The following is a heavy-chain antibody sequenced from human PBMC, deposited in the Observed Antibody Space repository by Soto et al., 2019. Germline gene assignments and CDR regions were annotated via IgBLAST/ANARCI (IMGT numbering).Heavy chain of an antibody. D-gene: IGHD3-10*01. CDR1: GGLIRSYY. CDR3: ARVTISRILGVPVFS. J-gene: IGHJ3*01. CDR2: IYYSGST. Sequence: PETLPLNYAVSGGLIRSYYWSWFRQPPGKGLEWIGYIYYSGSTNYNPSLKSRVTLSVDTSKNQFSLKLSSVTAADTAGYYGARVTISRILGVPVFSWGKWTIGT. V-gene: IGHV4-59*01.